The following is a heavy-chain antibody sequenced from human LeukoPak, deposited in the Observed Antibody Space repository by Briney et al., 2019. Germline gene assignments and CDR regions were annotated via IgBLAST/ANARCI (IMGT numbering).Heavy chain of an antibody. CDR2: IKSKTDGGTT. CDR1: GFTFSNAW. J-gene: IGHJ4*02. CDR3: TRIIKSGSFDY. V-gene: IGHV3-15*01. Sequence: GGSLRLSCAASGFTFSNAWMNWVRQAPGKGLEWVGRIKSKTDGGTTDYAAPVKGRFTILRDDSTNTLFLQMNSLKTEDTALYYCTRIIKSGSFDYWGQGTLVTVSS. D-gene: IGHD1-26*01.